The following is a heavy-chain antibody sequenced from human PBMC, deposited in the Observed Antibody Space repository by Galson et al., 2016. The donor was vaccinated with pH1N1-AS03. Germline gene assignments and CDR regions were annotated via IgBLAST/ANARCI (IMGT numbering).Heavy chain of an antibody. Sequence: SLRLSCAASGFSIGNYWMDWLRQAPGKGLQWVAKINQDGSVKRYVDSVKGRFTISRDNSKNTVNLHMNSLRVEDTAVYYCANRGDTLGFFESWGQGTLVTVSS. D-gene: IGHD4-17*01. V-gene: IGHV3-7*03. CDR2: INQDGSVK. CDR1: GFSIGNYW. CDR3: ANRGDTLGFFES. J-gene: IGHJ4*02.